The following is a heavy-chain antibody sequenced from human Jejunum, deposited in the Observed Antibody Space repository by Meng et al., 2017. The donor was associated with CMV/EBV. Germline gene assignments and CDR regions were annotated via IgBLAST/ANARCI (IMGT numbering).Heavy chain of an antibody. V-gene: IGHV4-59*02. D-gene: IGHD4-11*01. J-gene: IGHJ4*02. CDR1: GASVSEYY. CDR2: ISYGDFT. Sequence: CPVTGASVSEYYCTWIRQSPGKGLEWLGYISYGDFTNYNPSLDSRVTISVGRSKNQCSLVLTSLSTADAATYYCARGSGYSIYDDWGQGTLVTVSS. CDR3: ARGSGYSIYDD.